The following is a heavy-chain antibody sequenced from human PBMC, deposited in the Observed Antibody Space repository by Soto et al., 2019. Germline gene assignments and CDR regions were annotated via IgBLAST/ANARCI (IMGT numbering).Heavy chain of an antibody. J-gene: IGHJ5*02. D-gene: IGHD2-8*01. CDR3: ARARDRSGRSGIWLTANGYWFHP. CDR1: CGSISSYY. CDR2: IYYIGST. Sequence: SETLSLTCTVSCGSISSYYWIWIRQPPGKGLEWIGYIYYIGSTNYNPSLKSRVTISVATSKNQFSLKLSSVTAADTAVYYCARARDRSGRSGIWLTANGYWFHPWGQAPLATVSA. V-gene: IGHV4-59*01.